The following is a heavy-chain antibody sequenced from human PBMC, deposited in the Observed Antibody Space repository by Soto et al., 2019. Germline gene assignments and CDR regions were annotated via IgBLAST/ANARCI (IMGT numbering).Heavy chain of an antibody. Sequence: QVQLVQSGAEVKKPGSSVKVSCKASGGTFSSYAISWVRQAPGQGLEWMGGIIPIFGTANYAQKFQGRVTLPAAESTSTAYMELSSLRSEDTAVYYGAAPYGSGSYYDGFDCWGQGTLVTVSS. D-gene: IGHD3-10*01. CDR2: IIPIFGTA. J-gene: IGHJ4*02. CDR3: AAPYGSGSYYDGFDC. CDR1: GGTFSSYA. V-gene: IGHV1-69*12.